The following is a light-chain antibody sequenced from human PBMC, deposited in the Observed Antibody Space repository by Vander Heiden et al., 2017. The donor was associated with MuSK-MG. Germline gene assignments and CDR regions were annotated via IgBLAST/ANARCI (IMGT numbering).Light chain of an antibody. CDR2: STS. CDR1: SGSVSTNYY. Sequence: QSVVTQERSLSVSPGGTDTRTCRLSSGSVSTNYYPSSYQQTPGQAPRTLIYSTSTRSSGVPYRFSGSILGNKAALTITGAQADDESDYYWMLYRGSGIRVFGGGTKLTVL. V-gene: IGLV8-61*01. J-gene: IGLJ3*02. CDR3: MLYRGSGIRV.